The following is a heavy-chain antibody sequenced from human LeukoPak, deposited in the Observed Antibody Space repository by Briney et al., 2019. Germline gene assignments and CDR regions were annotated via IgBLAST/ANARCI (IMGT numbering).Heavy chain of an antibody. CDR1: GFTFSNYA. V-gene: IGHV3-23*01. CDR3: AKDLAYSSALAPMFDY. J-gene: IGHJ4*02. Sequence: GASLRLSCAASGFTFSNYAMSWVRQAPGKGLEWVSAITGSGAVTYYADSVKGRFTISRENSKNTLYLQLNSLRAEDTAVYYCAKDLAYSSALAPMFDYWGQGTLVTVSS. CDR2: ITGSGAVT. D-gene: IGHD6-19*01.